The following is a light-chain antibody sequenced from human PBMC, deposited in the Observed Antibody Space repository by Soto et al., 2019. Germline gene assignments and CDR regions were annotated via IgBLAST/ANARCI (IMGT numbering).Light chain of an antibody. CDR3: QQYETFSGT. V-gene: IGKV3-15*01. CDR1: QSVSNN. Sequence: ETVLTQSPVTLSVSPGERATLSCTPSQSVSNNLAWYQQKPGQAPRLLIHGASTRATGIPARFSGSGSGTEFTLTIASLQPDDFATYYCQQYETFSGTFGPGTKV. CDR2: GAS. J-gene: IGKJ1*01.